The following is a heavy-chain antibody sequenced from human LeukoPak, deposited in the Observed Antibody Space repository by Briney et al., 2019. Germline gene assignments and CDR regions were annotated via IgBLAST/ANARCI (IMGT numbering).Heavy chain of an antibody. V-gene: IGHV2-70*11. CDR2: IDWDDDK. CDR3: ARILYDNRYFDY. J-gene: IGHJ4*02. CDR1: GFSLSTSGVG. Sequence: SGPTLVKPTQTLTLTCTFSGFSLSTSGVGVGWIRQPPGKALEWLARIDWDDDKYYSTSLKTRLTISKDTSKNQVVLTMTNMDPVDTATYYCARILYDNRYFDYWGQGTLVTVSS. D-gene: IGHD3-22*01.